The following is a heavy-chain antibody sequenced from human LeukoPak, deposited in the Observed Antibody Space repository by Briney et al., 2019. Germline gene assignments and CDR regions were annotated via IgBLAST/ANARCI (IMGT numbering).Heavy chain of an antibody. CDR2: IYSGGST. CDR1: GSTVSSNY. CDR3: ARGGPPNYYGSGSLGFDY. J-gene: IGHJ4*02. Sequence: GGSLRLSCAASGSTVSSNYMSWVRQAPGKGLEWVSVIYSGGSTYYADSVKGRFTISRDNSKNTLYLQMNSLRAEDTAVYYCARGGPPNYYGSGSLGFDYWGQGTLVTVPS. D-gene: IGHD3-10*01. V-gene: IGHV3-66*01.